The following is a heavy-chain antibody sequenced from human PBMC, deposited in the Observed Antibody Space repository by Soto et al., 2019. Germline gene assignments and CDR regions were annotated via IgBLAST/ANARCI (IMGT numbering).Heavy chain of an antibody. CDR1: GGTFSSYA. V-gene: IGHV1-69*12. J-gene: IGHJ6*02. Sequence: QVQLVQSGAEVKKPGSSVKVSCKASGGTFSSYAINWVRQAPGQGLEWMGGIIPIFGTADYAQKFQGRVTITADESTSTAYMELSSLRSEXXXXXXXXXXXXXXXXXYGMDVWGQGTTVTVX. CDR2: IIPIFGTA. CDR3: XXXXXXXXXXYGMDV.